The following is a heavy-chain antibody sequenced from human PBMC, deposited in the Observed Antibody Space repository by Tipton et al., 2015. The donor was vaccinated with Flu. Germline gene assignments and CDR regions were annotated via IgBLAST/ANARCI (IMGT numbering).Heavy chain of an antibody. CDR1: GGSISSYY. Sequence: TLSLTCTVSGGSISSYYWSWIRQPPGKGLEWIGYIYYSGSTNYNPSLKSRVTISVDTSMNQFSLKLSSVTAADTAVHYCARELNYGMDVWGQGTTVTVSS. J-gene: IGHJ6*02. V-gene: IGHV4-59*01. CDR3: ARELNYGMDV. CDR2: IYYSGST.